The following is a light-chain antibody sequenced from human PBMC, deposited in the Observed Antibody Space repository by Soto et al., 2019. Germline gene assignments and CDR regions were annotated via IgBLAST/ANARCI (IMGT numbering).Light chain of an antibody. J-gene: IGLJ2*01. CDR2: EVS. CDR1: SSDVGGYTY. CDR3: SSYTSSSTLV. V-gene: IGLV2-14*01. Sequence: QSALTQPASVSGSPGQSITISCTGTSSDVGGYTYVSWYQQHPGKAPKLMIHEVSDRPSGVSTRFSGSKSGNTASLTISGLQAEDEADYYCSSYTSSSTLVFGGGTKVTVL.